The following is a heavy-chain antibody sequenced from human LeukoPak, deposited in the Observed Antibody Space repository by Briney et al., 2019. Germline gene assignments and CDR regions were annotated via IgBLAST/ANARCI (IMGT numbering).Heavy chain of an antibody. Sequence: WASVKVSCKASGYTFSTYYVHWVRQAPGQGLEWMGMIIPSDGFTSYAQKFQGRVTMTRDTSISTAYMELSRLRSDDTAVYYCARAAHSSGYHDYAFDIWGQGTMVTVPS. CDR3: ARAAHSSGYHDYAFDI. CDR1: GYTFSTYY. V-gene: IGHV1-46*01. J-gene: IGHJ3*02. D-gene: IGHD3-22*01. CDR2: IIPSDGFT.